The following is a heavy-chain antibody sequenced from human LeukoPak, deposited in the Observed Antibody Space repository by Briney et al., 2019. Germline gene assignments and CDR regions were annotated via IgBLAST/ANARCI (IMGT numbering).Heavy chain of an antibody. D-gene: IGHD3-3*01. CDR3: ARTYYDFWSGPYYFDY. V-gene: IGHV4-4*02. Sequence: SETLSLTCAVSGASISSSNWWSWVRQPPGKGLEWIGEIYHSGSTNYNPSLKSRVTISVDTSKNQFSLKLSSVTAADTAVYYCARTYYDFWSGPYYFDYWGQGTLVTVSS. J-gene: IGHJ4*02. CDR2: IYHSGST. CDR1: GASISSSNW.